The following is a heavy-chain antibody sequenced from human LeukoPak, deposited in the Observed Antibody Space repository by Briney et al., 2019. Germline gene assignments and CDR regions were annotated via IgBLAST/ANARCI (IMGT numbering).Heavy chain of an antibody. CDR2: IKQDGSEK. D-gene: IGHD2-21*02. J-gene: IGHJ5*02. CDR1: GFTFSSYW. V-gene: IGHV3-7*01. Sequence: GGSLRLSCAASGFTFSSYWMSWVRQAPGKGLEWVANIKQDGSEKYYVDSVKGRFTISRDNAKNSLYLQMSSLRAEDTAVYYCARDGRGYCGGDCFLGWFDPWGQGTLVTVSS. CDR3: ARDGRGYCGGDCFLGWFDP.